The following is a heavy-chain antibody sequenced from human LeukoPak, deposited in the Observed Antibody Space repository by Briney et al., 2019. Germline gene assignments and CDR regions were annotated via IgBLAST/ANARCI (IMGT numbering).Heavy chain of an antibody. J-gene: IGHJ4*02. V-gene: IGHV3-30*18. CDR3: AKVRRPSFGYIVVVPAAPYTAFDY. CDR1: GFTFSSYG. D-gene: IGHD2-2*01. Sequence: PGGSLRLSCAASGFTFSSYGMHWVRQAPGKGLEWVAVISYDGSNKYYADSVKGRFTISRDNSKNTLYLQMNSLRAEDTAVYYCAKVRRPSFGYIVVVPAAPYTAFDYWGQGTLVTVSS. CDR2: ISYDGSNK.